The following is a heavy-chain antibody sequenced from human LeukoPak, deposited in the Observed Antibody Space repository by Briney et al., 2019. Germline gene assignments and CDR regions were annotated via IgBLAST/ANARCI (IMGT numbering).Heavy chain of an antibody. Sequence: GGSLRLSCAASGFTFSSYSMNWVRQAPGKGLEWVSSISSSSGYIYYADSVKGRFTVSRDNAKNPLYLQMNSLRAEDTALYYCATPAAGPRAEYSQHWGQGTLVTVSS. J-gene: IGHJ1*01. V-gene: IGHV3-21*01. CDR2: ISSSSGYI. D-gene: IGHD6-13*01. CDR3: ATPAAGPRAEYSQH. CDR1: GFTFSSYS.